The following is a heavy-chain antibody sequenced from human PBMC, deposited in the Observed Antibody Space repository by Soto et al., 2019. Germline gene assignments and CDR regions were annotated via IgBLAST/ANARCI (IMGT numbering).Heavy chain of an antibody. D-gene: IGHD4-17*01. CDR2: IWYDGSNK. CDR1: GFTFSSYG. J-gene: IGHJ4*02. CDR3: ARDVDYHDYGDPGGY. Sequence: PGGSLRLSCAASGFTFSSYGMHWVRQAPGKGLEWVAVIWYDGSNKYYADSVKGRFTISRDNSKNTLYLQMNSLRAEDTAVYYCARDVDYHDYGDPGGYWGQGTLVTVSS. V-gene: IGHV3-33*01.